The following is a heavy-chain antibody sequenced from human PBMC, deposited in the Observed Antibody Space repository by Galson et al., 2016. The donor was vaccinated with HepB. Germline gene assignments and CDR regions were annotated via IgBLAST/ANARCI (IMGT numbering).Heavy chain of an antibody. CDR1: GFTFRAYG. D-gene: IGHD6-13*01. Sequence: SLRLSCAASGFTFRAYGMSWVRQAPGKWLEWVSAISGSGGSTYYADSVQGRFTISRDNSKNTLYLQMNSLRAEDTAVYYCAKVLPKYTSREDLFTDYWGQGTLVSVSS. CDR2: ISGSGGST. CDR3: AKVLPKYTSREDLFTDY. J-gene: IGHJ4*02. V-gene: IGHV3-23*01.